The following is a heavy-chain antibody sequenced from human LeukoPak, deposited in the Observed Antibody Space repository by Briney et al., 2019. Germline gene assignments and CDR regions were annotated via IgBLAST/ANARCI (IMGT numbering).Heavy chain of an antibody. V-gene: IGHV1-2*02. CDR2: INPNSGGT. CDR1: GYTFTGYY. CDR3: ARESRSSYGDYESPYYYGMDV. Sequence: GASVKVSCKASGYTFTGYYMHWVRQAPGQGLEWMGWINPNSGGTNYAQKFQGRVTMTRDTSISTAYMALSRLRSDDTAVYYCARESRSSYGDYESPYYYGMDVWGQGTTVTVSS. D-gene: IGHD4-17*01. J-gene: IGHJ6*02.